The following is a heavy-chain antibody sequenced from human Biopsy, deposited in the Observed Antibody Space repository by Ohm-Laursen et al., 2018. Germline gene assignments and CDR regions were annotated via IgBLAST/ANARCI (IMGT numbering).Heavy chain of an antibody. D-gene: IGHD3-22*01. V-gene: IGHV4-39*01. CDR3: ARDYDTSGYYYVS. CDR1: GGSISNNNYY. J-gene: IGHJ5*02. CDR2: IFYRGST. Sequence: PGTLSLTCTVSGGSISNNNYYWGWIRQAPGKGLEWIGSIFYRGSTHYKPSLKSRVNISVDTSKNQFSLKLNSVTAADTAVYYCARDYDTSGYYYVSWGQGTLVTVSS.